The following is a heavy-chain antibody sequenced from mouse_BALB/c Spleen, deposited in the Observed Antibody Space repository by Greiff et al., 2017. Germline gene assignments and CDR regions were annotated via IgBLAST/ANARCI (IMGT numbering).Heavy chain of an antibody. V-gene: IGHV1-7*01. Sequence: QVQLQQSGAELAKPGASVKMSCKASGYTFTSYWMHWVKQRPGQGLEWIGYINPSTGYTEYNQKFKDKATLTADKSSSTAYMQLSSLTSEDSAVYYCAKYDEGAYWGQGTTLTVSS. CDR3: AKYDEGAY. CDR1: GYTFTSYW. D-gene: IGHD2-12*01. J-gene: IGHJ2*01. CDR2: INPSTGYT.